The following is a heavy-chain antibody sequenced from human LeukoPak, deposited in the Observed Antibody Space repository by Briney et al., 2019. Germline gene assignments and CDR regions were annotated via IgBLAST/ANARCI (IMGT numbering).Heavy chain of an antibody. D-gene: IGHD1-26*01. CDR3: ARVIGWDEPFDI. CDR2: INTDGSST. V-gene: IGHV3-74*01. CDR1: GFTLSNYW. Sequence: GGSLRLSCSASGFTLSNYWMHWVRQAPGKGLVWVSRINTDGSSTNYADSVKGRFTVSRDNAKNTLYLQMNSLRAEDTAVYYCARVIGWDEPFDIWGQGTMVTVSS. J-gene: IGHJ3*02.